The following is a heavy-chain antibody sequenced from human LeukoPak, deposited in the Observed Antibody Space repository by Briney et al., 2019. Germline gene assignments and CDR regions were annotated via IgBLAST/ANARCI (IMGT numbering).Heavy chain of an antibody. CDR2: ISGVSGSTT. D-gene: IGHD3-10*01. J-gene: IGHJ6*02. CDR3: AKNFGSGRGVPYGMDV. V-gene: IGHV3-23*01. CDR1: GFTFGDYA. Sequence: GGSLRLSCAASGFTFGDYAMRWVRQAPGKGLEWVSAISGVSGSTTIYTASVKGRFTVSRDNSKSRLFLQMNSLRAEDTAVYYCAKNFGSGRGVPYGMDVWGQGTTITVAS.